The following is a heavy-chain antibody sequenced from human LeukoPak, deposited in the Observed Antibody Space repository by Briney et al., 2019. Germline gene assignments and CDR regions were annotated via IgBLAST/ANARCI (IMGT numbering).Heavy chain of an antibody. CDR1: GGSFSGYY. Sequence: SETLSLTCAVYGGSFSGYYWSWIRQPPGKGLEWIGEINHSGSTNYNPSLESRVTISVDTSKNQFSLKLSSVTAADTAVYYCARGRVRDGFPLDYWGQGTLVTVSS. V-gene: IGHV4-34*01. D-gene: IGHD5-24*01. CDR3: ARGRVRDGFPLDY. CDR2: INHSGST. J-gene: IGHJ4*02.